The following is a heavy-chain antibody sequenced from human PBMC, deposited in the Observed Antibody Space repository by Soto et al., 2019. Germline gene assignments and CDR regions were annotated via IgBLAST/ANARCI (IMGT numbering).Heavy chain of an antibody. CDR2: IYPSDSDT. Sequence: GESLKISCKASGYTFTNYWIGWVRQMPGKGLEWMGIIYPSDSDTRYSPSFQGRVTISADKSISTAYLQWGSLKGSDTAMYYCARHRYFDYWGQGTLVTVSS. V-gene: IGHV5-51*01. CDR3: ARHRYFDY. J-gene: IGHJ4*02. CDR1: GYTFTNYW.